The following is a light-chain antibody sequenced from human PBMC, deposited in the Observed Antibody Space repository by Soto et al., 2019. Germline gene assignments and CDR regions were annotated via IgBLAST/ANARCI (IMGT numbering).Light chain of an antibody. CDR2: GAS. J-gene: IGKJ2*01. CDR1: QSDSSSY. Sequence: ELVSTQSPGTLSLSPAERATLSCRASQSDSSSYLARYKQKPGQAPRLLIYGASNRATGIPDRFSGSGSGTDFTVTTSSLEPDDVAVYFCQQYDRSAPLTFGQGTKVEIK. V-gene: IGKV3-20*01. CDR3: QQYDRSAPLT.